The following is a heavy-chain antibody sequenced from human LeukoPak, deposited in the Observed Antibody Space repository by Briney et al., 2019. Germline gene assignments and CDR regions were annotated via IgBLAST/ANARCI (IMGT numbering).Heavy chain of an antibody. CDR3: ARVASSAMATAYNYYMDV. CDR1: GVSVSSGGNY. J-gene: IGHJ6*03. CDR2: IDYSGGT. D-gene: IGHD5-18*01. V-gene: IGHV4-31*03. Sequence: SETLSLTCTVSGVSVSSGGNYWSWIRQHPGKGLEWIGFIDYSGGTYHNSSLQSRVTISVDTSKNQFSLKLSSMTAADTAVYYCARVASSAMATAYNYYMDVWGKGTTVTVSS.